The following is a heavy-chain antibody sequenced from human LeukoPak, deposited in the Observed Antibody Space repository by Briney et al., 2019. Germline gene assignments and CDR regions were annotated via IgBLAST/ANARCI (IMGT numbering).Heavy chain of an antibody. CDR1: GFTSSDYY. D-gene: IGHD2-15*01. CDR2: ISSSGSTI. Sequence: PGGSLRLSCAASGFTSSDYYMSWIRQAPGKGLEWVSYISSSGSTIYYADSVKGRFTISRDNAKNSLYLQMNSLRAEDTAVYYCARECSGGSCYSSIDYWGQGTLVTVSS. J-gene: IGHJ4*02. CDR3: ARECSGGSCYSSIDY. V-gene: IGHV3-11*01.